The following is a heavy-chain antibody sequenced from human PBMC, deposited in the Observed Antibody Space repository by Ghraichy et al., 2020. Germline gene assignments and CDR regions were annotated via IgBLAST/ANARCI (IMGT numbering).Heavy chain of an antibody. V-gene: IGHV4-61*08. J-gene: IGHJ4*02. CDR2: IYNSGNT. D-gene: IGHD1-1*01. CDR1: GGSVSSGGYY. CDR3: AREAMVHHRLLT. Sequence: ESLNISCTVSGGSVSSGGYYWYWIRQPPGKGLEWVGYIYNSGNTNYNPSLKSRVAISVDTSKNQFSLKLTSVTAADTAVYCCAREAMVHHRLLTWGQGTLVTVSS.